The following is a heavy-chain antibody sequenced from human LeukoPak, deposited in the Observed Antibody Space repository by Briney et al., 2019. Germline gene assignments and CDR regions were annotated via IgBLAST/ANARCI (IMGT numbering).Heavy chain of an antibody. V-gene: IGHV1-3*01. Sequence: ASVKVSCKASGYTFTSYAMHWVRQAPGQRLEWMGWINAGNGNTKYSQKFRGRVTITRDTFASTAYMELSSLRSEDTAVYYCARDLRYFDWLYCLDPWGQGTLVTVSS. CDR2: INAGNGNT. CDR3: ARDLRYFDWLYCLDP. D-gene: IGHD3-9*01. J-gene: IGHJ5*02. CDR1: GYTFTSYA.